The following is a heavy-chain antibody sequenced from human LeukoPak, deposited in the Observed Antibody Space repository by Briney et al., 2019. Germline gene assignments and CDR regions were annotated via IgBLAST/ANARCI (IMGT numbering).Heavy chain of an antibody. D-gene: IGHD3-22*01. CDR2: FDPEKGET. CDR3: ATEGYYDSSGYYTDY. Sequence: ASVKVSCKVSGYTLTELSMHWVRQAPGKGFEWMGRFDPEKGETIYAQKFQGRVTMTEDTSTHTAYMELSSLRSEDTAVYYCATEGYYDSSGYYTDYWGQGTLVTGSS. CDR1: GYTLTELS. J-gene: IGHJ4*02. V-gene: IGHV1-24*01.